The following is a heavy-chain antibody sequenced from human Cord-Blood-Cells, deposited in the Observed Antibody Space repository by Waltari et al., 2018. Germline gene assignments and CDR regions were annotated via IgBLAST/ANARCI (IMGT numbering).Heavy chain of an antibody. D-gene: IGHD6-13*01. V-gene: IGHV4-38-2*01. CDR3: AGRIAAAGTGFLF. CDR2: IYHSGST. Sequence: QVQLQESGPGLVKPSETLSLTCAASGYSISSGYYWGWFRQPPGKGLEWIGSIYHSGSTYYNPSLKSRVTIAVDTSKTQFSLKLSSVTAADTAVYYCAGRIAAAGTGFLFWGQGTLVTVSS. J-gene: IGHJ4*02. CDR1: GYSISSGYY.